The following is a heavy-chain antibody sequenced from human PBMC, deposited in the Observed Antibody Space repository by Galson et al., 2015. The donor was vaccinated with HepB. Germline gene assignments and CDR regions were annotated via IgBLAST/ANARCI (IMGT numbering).Heavy chain of an antibody. D-gene: IGHD3-3*01. V-gene: IGHV3-9*01. CDR3: AKVSRSITTFGGAFDV. CDR2: IDWDGGTT. J-gene: IGHJ3*01. Sequence: SLRLSCAASGFTFEDYAMHWVWQAPGKGPEWVSGIDWDGGTTGYVDSVKGRFTISRDNAKNSLYLQINSLRTEDTALYYCAKVSRSITTFGGAFDVWGQGAMVTVSS. CDR1: GFTFEDYA.